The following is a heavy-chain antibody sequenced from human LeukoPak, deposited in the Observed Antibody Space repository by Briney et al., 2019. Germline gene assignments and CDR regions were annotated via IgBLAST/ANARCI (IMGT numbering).Heavy chain of an antibody. V-gene: IGHV3-23*01. CDR1: GFTFSSYA. CDR3: AKRGAEVGVTVAPGDY. J-gene: IGHJ4*02. D-gene: IGHD3-16*02. Sequence: GRSLRLSCAASGFTFSSYAMSWVRQAPGKGLEWVSAISGSGDSTYYADSVKGRFTISRDNSKNTLYLQMNSLRAEDTAVYYCAKRGAEVGVTVAPGDYWGQGTLVTVSS. CDR2: ISGSGDST.